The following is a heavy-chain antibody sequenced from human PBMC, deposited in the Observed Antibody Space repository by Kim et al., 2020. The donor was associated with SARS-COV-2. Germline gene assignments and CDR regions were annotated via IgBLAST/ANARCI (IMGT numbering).Heavy chain of an antibody. Sequence: SETLSLTCAVYGGSFSGYYWSWIRQPPGKGLEWIGEINHSGSTNYNPSLKSRVTISVDTSKNQFSLKLSSVTAADTAVYYCARGRARPAAIGRNGMDVWGQGTTVTVSS. V-gene: IGHV4-34*01. CDR3: ARGRARPAAIGRNGMDV. J-gene: IGHJ6*02. CDR1: GGSFSGYY. CDR2: INHSGST. D-gene: IGHD2-2*01.